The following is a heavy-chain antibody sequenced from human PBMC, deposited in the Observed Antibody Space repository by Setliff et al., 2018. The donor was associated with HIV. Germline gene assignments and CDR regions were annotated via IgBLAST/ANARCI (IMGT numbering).Heavy chain of an antibody. CDR1: GGSISSSPYY. J-gene: IGHJ3*02. D-gene: IGHD4-17*01. V-gene: IGHV4-39*07. CDR2: IYYSGST. CDR3: AREQTTETTMGFAFDI. Sequence: SETLSLTCTVSGGSISSSPYYWGWIRQPPGKGLEWIGSIYYSGSTFYNPSPKSRVSISVDTSKNQFSLRLNSVTAADTAVYYCAREQTTETTMGFAFDIWGQGTVVTVS.